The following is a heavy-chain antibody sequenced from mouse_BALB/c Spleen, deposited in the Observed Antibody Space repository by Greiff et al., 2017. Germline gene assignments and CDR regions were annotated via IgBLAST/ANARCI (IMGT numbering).Heavy chain of an antibody. V-gene: IGHV1-80*01. CDR1: GYAFSSYW. CDR3: ARSPGPYYLDY. Sequence: VQLQQSGAELVRPGSSVKISCKASGYAFSSYWMNWVKQRPGQGLEWIGQIYPGDGDTNYNGKFKGKATLTADKSSSTAYMQLSSLTSEDSAVYFCARSPGPYYLDYWGQGTTLTVSS. D-gene: IGHD3-1*01. CDR2: IYPGDGDT. J-gene: IGHJ2*01.